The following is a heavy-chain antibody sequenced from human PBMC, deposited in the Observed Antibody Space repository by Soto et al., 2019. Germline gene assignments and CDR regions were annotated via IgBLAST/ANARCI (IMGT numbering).Heavy chain of an antibody. D-gene: IGHD3-16*01. J-gene: IGHJ6*02. CDR2: IYYSGST. CDR3: ARDLGGPGRSPNYYYGMDV. CDR1: GGSIGSYD. V-gene: IGHV4-59*01. Sequence: SETLSLTSTVAGGSIGSYDGSWIRQPPGKGLEWIGYIYYSGSTNYNPSLKSRVTISVDTSKNQFSLKLSSVTAADTAVYYCARDLGGPGRSPNYYYGMDVWVQGTTVTVSS.